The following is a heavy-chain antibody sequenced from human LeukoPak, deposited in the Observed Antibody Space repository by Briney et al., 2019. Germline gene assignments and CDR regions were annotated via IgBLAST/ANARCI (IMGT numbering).Heavy chain of an antibody. V-gene: IGHV1-8*01. CDR3: ARVPSLGYCSGGSCYRFDH. CDR1: GYTFASYD. CDR2: MNPDSTNT. Sequence: RASVKVSCKASGYTFASYDINWVRQAPGQGREWMGWMNPDSTNTGYAQKFQGRVNMTRDNSKSTAYMELSSLTSEDTAVYYCARVPSLGYCSGGSCYRFDHWGQGTLVAVCS. J-gene: IGHJ4*02. D-gene: IGHD2-15*01.